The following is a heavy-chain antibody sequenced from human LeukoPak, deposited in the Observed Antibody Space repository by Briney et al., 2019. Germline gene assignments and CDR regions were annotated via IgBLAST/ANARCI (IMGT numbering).Heavy chain of an antibody. D-gene: IGHD3-9*01. CDR3: ATDYDILTGFLY. CDR2: IIPILGIA. CDR1: GGTFSSYA. V-gene: IGHV1-69*04. J-gene: IGHJ4*02. Sequence: SVTVSCKASGGTFSSYAISWVRQAPGQGLEWMGRIIPILGIANYAQKFQGRVTITADKSTSTAYMELSSLRSEDTAVYYCATDYDILTGFLYWGQGTLVTVSS.